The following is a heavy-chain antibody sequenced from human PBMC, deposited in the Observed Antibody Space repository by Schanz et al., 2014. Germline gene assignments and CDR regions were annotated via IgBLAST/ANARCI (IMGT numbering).Heavy chain of an antibody. CDR1: GYSINTSDW. CDR2: IYYSGST. Sequence: QVQLQESGPGLVKPSDTLSLTCAVSGYSINTSDWWGWIRQPPGKGLEWIGYIYYSGSTYYNPSLKSRVTMPVDTSKNQSALKLRSVTAVDTAVYYCASKGLTTDAFDIWGQGTMVTVSS. D-gene: IGHD2-8*01. V-gene: IGHV4-28*07. J-gene: IGHJ3*02. CDR3: ASKGLTTDAFDI.